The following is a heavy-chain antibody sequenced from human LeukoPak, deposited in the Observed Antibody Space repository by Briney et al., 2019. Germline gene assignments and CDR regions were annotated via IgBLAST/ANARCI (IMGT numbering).Heavy chain of an antibody. CDR3: ASDDIVKDAFDI. CDR2: ISSSGSTI. Sequence: GGSLRLSCAASGFTFSDYYMSWIRQAPGKGLEWVSYISSSGSTIYYADSVKGRFTISRDNSKNTLYLQMNSLRAEDTAVYYCASDDIVKDAFDIWGQGTMVTVSS. J-gene: IGHJ3*02. V-gene: IGHV3-11*01. D-gene: IGHD2-15*01. CDR1: GFTFSDYY.